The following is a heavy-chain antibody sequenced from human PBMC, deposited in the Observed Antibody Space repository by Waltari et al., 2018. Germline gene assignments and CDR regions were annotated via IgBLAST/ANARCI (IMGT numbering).Heavy chain of an antibody. V-gene: IGHV3-23*03. CDR3: AKGKGLGAGPFAY. J-gene: IGHJ4*02. CDR2: IDSGGRT. Sequence: EVQLLESGGGLVQPGGSLRLSCAASGFTFSSYAMSWVRQAPGKGLEWVSGIDSGGRTYCAEYVKVRFTVTRTNSKNTLYLQMNSLRAEDTAVYYCAKGKGLGAGPFAYWGQGTLVTVSS. CDR1: GFTFSSYA. D-gene: IGHD6-19*01.